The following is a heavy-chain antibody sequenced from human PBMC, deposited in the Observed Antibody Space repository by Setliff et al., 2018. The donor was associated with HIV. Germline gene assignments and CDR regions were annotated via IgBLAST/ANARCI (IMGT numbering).Heavy chain of an antibody. CDR1: GYTFTSYG. CDR3: ARGWEGGMDY. J-gene: IGHJ4*02. D-gene: IGHD1-26*01. V-gene: IGHV1-18*01. CDR2: ISTHSVYSVNK. Sequence: ASVKVSCKAFGYTFTSYGINWVRQAPGQGLEWMGWISTHSVYSVNKNYAQKFQGRVTLTTDTSTNTLYMELSSLRSEDTAVYYCARGWEGGMDYWGQGTLVTVSS.